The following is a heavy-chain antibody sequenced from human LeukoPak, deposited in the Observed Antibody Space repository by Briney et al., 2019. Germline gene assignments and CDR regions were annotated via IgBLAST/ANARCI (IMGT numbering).Heavy chain of an antibody. D-gene: IGHD6-19*01. V-gene: IGHV3-21*01. CDR3: ASDGRTEAGFAFDI. CDR1: GFTFSSYS. CDR2: ISSSSSYI. J-gene: IGHJ3*02. Sequence: GGSLRLSCAASGFTFSSYSMNWVRQAPGKGLEWVSSISSSSSYIYYADSVKGRFTISRDNAKNSLYLQMNSLRAEDTAVYYCASDGRTEAGFAFDIWGQGTMVTVSS.